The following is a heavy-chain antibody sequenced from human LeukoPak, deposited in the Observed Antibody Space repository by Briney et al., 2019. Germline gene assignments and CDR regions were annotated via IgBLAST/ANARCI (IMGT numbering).Heavy chain of an antibody. V-gene: IGHV3-23*01. CDR1: GFTFRSHA. CDR2: IYENGGTT. D-gene: IGHD2-21*01. J-gene: IGHJ4*02. Sequence: GGSLRLSCVGSGFTFRSHAMSWARQASEKGLEFVSGIYENGGTTYYADSVKGRFSISRDNSKNTLYLQMDSLRGEDTAVYYCAKDFRIGYSAHFDYWGQGALVTVSS. CDR3: AKDFRIGYSAHFDY.